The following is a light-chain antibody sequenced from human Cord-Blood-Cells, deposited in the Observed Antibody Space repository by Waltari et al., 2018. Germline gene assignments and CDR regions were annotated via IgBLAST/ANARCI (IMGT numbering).Light chain of an antibody. Sequence: QSALTQPASVSGSPGQSITIPCTGTSSDAVGYNYVSWYQQHPGKAPKLMIYDVSNRPSGVSNRFSGSKSGNTASLTISGLQAEDEADYYCSSYTSSSTYVFGTGTKVTVL. J-gene: IGLJ1*01. CDR1: SSDAVGYNY. CDR2: DVS. V-gene: IGLV2-14*01. CDR3: SSYTSSSTYV.